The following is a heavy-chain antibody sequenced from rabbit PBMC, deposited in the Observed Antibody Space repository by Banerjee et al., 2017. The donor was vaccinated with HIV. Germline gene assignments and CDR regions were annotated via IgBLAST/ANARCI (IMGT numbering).Heavy chain of an antibody. CDR3: ARAVYYNYAYAGSYFDL. J-gene: IGHJ4*01. D-gene: IGHD6-1*01. V-gene: IGHV1S40*01. Sequence: QSLEESGGGLVQPEGSLTLTCKASGFSFSSGYYMCWVRQAPGKGLEWIACIYAGSSGISTYYASWAKGRFTISKTSSTTVTLQMTSLTAADTATYFCARAVYYNYAYAGSYFDLWGQGTLVTVS. CDR1: GFSFSSGYY. CDR2: IYAGSSGIST.